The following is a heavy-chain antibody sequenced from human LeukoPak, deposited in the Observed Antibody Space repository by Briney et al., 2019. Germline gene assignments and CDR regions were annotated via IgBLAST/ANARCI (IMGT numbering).Heavy chain of an antibody. J-gene: IGHJ4*02. Sequence: SETLSLTCTVSGASISSGGYHWSWIRQHPGKGLEWIGNDGSTSYNPSLKSRLTISVGTSKNHFSLRLSSVTAADTAIYYCAIYFVDGGGRGTWGQGTLVTVSS. CDR1: GASISSGGYH. V-gene: IGHV4-31*03. CDR2: DGST. CDR3: AIYFVDGGGRGT. D-gene: IGHD2/OR15-2a*01.